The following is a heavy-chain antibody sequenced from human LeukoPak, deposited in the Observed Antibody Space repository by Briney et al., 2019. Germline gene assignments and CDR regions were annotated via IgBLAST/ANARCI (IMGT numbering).Heavy chain of an antibody. CDR1: GFTFSSYA. Sequence: GGSLRLSCAASGFTFSSYAMSWVRQAPGKGLEWVSAISGSGGSTCYADSVKGRFTISRDNSKNTLYLQMNSLRAEDTAVYYCARDRSPGNFDYWGQGTLVTVSS. CDR2: ISGSGGST. CDR3: ARDRSPGNFDY. J-gene: IGHJ4*02. D-gene: IGHD3-10*01. V-gene: IGHV3-23*01.